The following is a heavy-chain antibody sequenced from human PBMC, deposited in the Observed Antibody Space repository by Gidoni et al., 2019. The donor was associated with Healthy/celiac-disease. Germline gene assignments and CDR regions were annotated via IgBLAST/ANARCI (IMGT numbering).Heavy chain of an antibody. CDR1: GFTCSSYW. CDR2: IKQDGSEK. J-gene: IGHJ4*02. Sequence: EVQLVESGGGWVQPGGSLRLSCEASGFTCSSYWMSWVRQAPGKGLEWVANIKQDGSEKSYVDSVKGRFTIFRDNAKNSLYLQMNSLRAEDTAVYYCARDRPYSSGLFDYWGQGTLVTVSS. V-gene: IGHV3-7*01. CDR3: ARDRPYSSGLFDY. D-gene: IGHD3-22*01.